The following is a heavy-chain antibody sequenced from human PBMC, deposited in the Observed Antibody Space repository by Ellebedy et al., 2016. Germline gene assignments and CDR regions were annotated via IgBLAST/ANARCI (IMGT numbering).Heavy chain of an antibody. CDR3: ARAFAITMVRGVSDY. J-gene: IGHJ4*02. V-gene: IGHV3-21*01. CDR2: ISSSSSYI. Sequence: GGSLRLSXAASGFTFSSYAMSWVRQAPGKGLEWVSSISSSSSYIYYADSVKGRFTISRDNAKNSLYLQMNSLRAEDTAVYYCARAFAITMVRGVSDYWGQGTLVTVSS. D-gene: IGHD3-10*01. CDR1: GFTFSSYA.